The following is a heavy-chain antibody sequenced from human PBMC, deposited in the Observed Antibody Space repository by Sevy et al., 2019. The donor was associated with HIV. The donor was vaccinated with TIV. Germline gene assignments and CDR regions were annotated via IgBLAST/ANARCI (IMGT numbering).Heavy chain of an antibody. CDR2: INSDGSST. Sequence: GGSLRLSCAASGFTFSSYWMHWVRQAPGKGLVWVSRINSDGSSTSYADSVKGRFTISRDNAKNTLYLQMNSLRAEDTAVYYCAREPQYYYGSGTYYYYYGMDVWGQGTTVTVSS. D-gene: IGHD3-10*01. J-gene: IGHJ6*02. V-gene: IGHV3-74*01. CDR1: GFTFSSYW. CDR3: AREPQYYYGSGTYYYYYGMDV.